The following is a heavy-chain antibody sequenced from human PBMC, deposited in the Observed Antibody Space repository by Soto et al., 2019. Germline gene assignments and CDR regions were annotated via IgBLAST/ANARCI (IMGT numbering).Heavy chain of an antibody. CDR1: GGSISSGGYY. Sequence: QVQLQESGPGLVKPSQTLSLTCTVSGGSISSGGYYWSWIRQHPGKGLEWIGYIYYSGSTYYNPSLKSRVTISVDTSKNQFSGKLGSGTAAGTAVYYCARGSSAAAAWFDPWGQGTLVTVSS. J-gene: IGHJ5*02. V-gene: IGHV4-31*03. D-gene: IGHD6-13*01. CDR3: ARGSSAAAAWFDP. CDR2: IYYSGST.